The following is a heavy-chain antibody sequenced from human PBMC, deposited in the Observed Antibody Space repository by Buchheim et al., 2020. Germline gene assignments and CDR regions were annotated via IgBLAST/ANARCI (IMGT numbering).Heavy chain of an antibody. J-gene: IGHJ6*02. CDR3: ARRAIVGRPTGLTSSMEV. CDR1: GYTFSGNY. V-gene: IGHV1-2*02. D-gene: IGHD2-15*01. CDR2: INPNSGGT. Sequence: VQLLQSGAEVKKSGASVKVSCKASGYTFSGNYMHWVRQAPGQGLEWMAWINPNSGGTSYAQKFQGRVTMTRDTSISTAYMELSRLTSDDAADYYSARRAIVGRPTGLTSSMEVWGQGT.